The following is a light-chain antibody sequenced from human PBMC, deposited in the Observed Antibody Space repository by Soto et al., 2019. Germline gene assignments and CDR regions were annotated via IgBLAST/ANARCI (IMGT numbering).Light chain of an antibody. J-gene: IGLJ1*01. Sequence: QSALTQPASVSASPGQSITISCTGTSSDLGGYNYVSWYQQNPGKAPKLMIYEVSNRPSGVSNRYSGSKSGNTASLTISGLQAEDEADYYCSSYKSSSTYVFGTGTKVTVL. CDR1: SSDLGGYNY. V-gene: IGLV2-14*01. CDR3: SSYKSSSTYV. CDR2: EVS.